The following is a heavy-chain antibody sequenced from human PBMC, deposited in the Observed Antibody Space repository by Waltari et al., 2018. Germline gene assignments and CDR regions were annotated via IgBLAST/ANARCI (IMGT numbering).Heavy chain of an antibody. CDR2: IKTNTGNP. V-gene: IGHV7-4-1*02. CDR1: GYTFTSYA. J-gene: IGHJ5*02. D-gene: IGHD2-2*01. CDR3: AREVVPAATIVVNWFDP. Sequence: QVQLVQSGSELKKPGASVKVSCKASGYTFTSYAINWVRQAPGQGLELMGWIKTNTGNPTYVQGFTGRFVFSLDTSVSTAYLQISNLKAEDTAIYYCAREVVPAATIVVNWFDPWGQGTLVTVSS.